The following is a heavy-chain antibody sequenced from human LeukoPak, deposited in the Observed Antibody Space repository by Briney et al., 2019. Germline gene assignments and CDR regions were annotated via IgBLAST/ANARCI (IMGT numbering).Heavy chain of an antibody. V-gene: IGHV3-23*01. CDR2: ISGSGGST. CDR1: GFTFSSYA. CDR3: ARDILYYYGSGGLDY. Sequence: GGSLRLSCAASGFTFSSYAMSWVRQAPGKGLEWVSAISGSGGSTYYADSVKGRFTISRDNSKNTLYLQMNSLRAEDTAVYYCARDILYYYGSGGLDYWGQGTLVTVSS. J-gene: IGHJ4*02. D-gene: IGHD3-10*01.